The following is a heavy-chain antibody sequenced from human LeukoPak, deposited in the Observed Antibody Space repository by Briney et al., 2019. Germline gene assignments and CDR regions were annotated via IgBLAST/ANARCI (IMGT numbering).Heavy chain of an antibody. CDR3: ARVEVPAALFDY. CDR1: GGSISGKY. V-gene: IGHV4-59*08. CDR2: IYYSGTT. J-gene: IGHJ4*02. D-gene: IGHD2-2*01. Sequence: SETLSLTCTVSGGSISGKYWSWIRQTPGKGLEWVGYIYYSGTTKYNPSLKSRVTISVDTSKNQFSLKLSSVTAADTAVYYCARVEVPAALFDYWGQGTLVTVSS.